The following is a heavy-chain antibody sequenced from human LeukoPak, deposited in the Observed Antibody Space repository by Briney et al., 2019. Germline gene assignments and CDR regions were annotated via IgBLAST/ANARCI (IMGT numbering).Heavy chain of an antibody. D-gene: IGHD2-15*01. CDR2: INHSGST. J-gene: IGHJ4*02. CDR1: GGSFSGYY. CDR3: ARGRGWQPRSSLYYFDY. V-gene: IGHV4-34*01. Sequence: SETLSLTCAVYGGSFSGYYWSWICQPPGKGLEWIGEINHSGSTNYNPSLKSRVTISVDTSKNQFPLKLSSVTAADTAVYYCARGRGWQPRSSLYYFDYWGQGTLVTVSS.